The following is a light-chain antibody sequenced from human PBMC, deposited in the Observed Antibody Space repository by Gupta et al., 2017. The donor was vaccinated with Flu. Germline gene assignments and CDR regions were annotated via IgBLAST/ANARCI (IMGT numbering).Light chain of an antibody. CDR2: DDS. CDR3: QVWDSSSDHVV. V-gene: IGLV3-21*03. J-gene: IGLJ2*01. CDR1: NMGSKR. Sequence: SYVLIQPPSVSVAPGKTARITCGGNNMGSKRVHWYQQKPGQAPVLVVYDDSHRPSGIPERFSGSNSGNTATLTISRVEAGAEADYYCQVWDSSSDHVVFGGGTKLTVL.